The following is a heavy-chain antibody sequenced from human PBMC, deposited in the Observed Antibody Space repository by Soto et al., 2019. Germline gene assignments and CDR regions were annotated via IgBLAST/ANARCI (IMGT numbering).Heavy chain of an antibody. J-gene: IGHJ5*02. CDR3: ARSYDFWSGYTTREWFDP. CDR2: IIPIFGTA. V-gene: IGHV1-69*06. D-gene: IGHD3-3*01. CDR1: GGTFSSYA. Sequence: SVKVSCKASGGTFSSYAISWVRQAPGQGLEWMGGIIPIFGTANYAQKFQGIVTITADKSTSTAYMELSSLRSEDTAVYYCARSYDFWSGYTTREWFDPWGQGTLVTVSS.